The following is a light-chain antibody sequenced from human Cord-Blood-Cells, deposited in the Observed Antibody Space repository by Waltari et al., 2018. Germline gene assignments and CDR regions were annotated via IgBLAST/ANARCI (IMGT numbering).Light chain of an antibody. Sequence: QSALTQPASVSGSPGQSITISCTGTSSDVGGYNYVSRYQQHPGKAPKLMIYDVSKRPSGVSNRFSGSKSGNTASLTISGLQAEDEADYYCSSYTSSSTLRVFGTGTKVTVL. CDR2: DVS. V-gene: IGLV2-14*01. CDR1: SSDVGGYNY. J-gene: IGLJ1*01. CDR3: SSYTSSSTLRV.